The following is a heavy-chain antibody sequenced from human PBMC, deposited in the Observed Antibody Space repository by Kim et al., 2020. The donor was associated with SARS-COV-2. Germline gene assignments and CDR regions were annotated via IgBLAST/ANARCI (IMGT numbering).Heavy chain of an antibody. Sequence: RVTISVDTSKNQFSLKLSSVTAADTAVYYCARDRALTGTTKGYYYYGMDVWGQGTTVTVSS. J-gene: IGHJ6*02. CDR3: ARDRALTGTTKGYYYYGMDV. D-gene: IGHD1-7*01. V-gene: IGHV4-59*01.